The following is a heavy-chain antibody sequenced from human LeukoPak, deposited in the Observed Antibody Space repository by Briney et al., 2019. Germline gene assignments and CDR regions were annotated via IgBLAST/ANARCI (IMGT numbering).Heavy chain of an antibody. CDR3: ARYYGDYGSDY. J-gene: IGHJ4*02. CDR1: GFTFSNYW. Sequence: PGGSLRPSCAASGFTFSNYWMSWVRQAPGKGLEWVANIKQDGSEKYYVDSVKGRFTISRDNAKNSLYLQMNSLRAEDTAVYYCARYYGDYGSDYWGQGTLVTVSS. V-gene: IGHV3-7*01. CDR2: IKQDGSEK. D-gene: IGHD4-17*01.